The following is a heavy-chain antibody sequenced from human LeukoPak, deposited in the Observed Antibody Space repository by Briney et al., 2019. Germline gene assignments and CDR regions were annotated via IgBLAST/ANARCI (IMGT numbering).Heavy chain of an antibody. D-gene: IGHD3-9*01. CDR1: GGSITTIPYN. J-gene: IGHJ5*01. CDR3: ARHPTGYPNWFDS. Sequence: SETLSLTCTVSGGSITTIPYNWGWLRQPPGKGLEWIGTISYVGTTYYDPSLKSRVTMSIDTSKNQFTLNLNSATAADTAVYYCARHPTGYPNWFDSWGQGTLVIVSS. CDR2: ISYVGTT. V-gene: IGHV4-39*01.